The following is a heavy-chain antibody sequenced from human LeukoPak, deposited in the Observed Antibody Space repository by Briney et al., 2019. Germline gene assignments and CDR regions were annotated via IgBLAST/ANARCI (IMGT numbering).Heavy chain of an antibody. CDR1: GGSISSYY. Sequence: PSETLSLTCTVSGGSISSYYWSWIRQPPGKGLEWIGYIYYSGSTNYNPSFKSRVTMSVDTSKNQFSLKLSSVTAADTAVYYCARVPVSSGYYRWGQGTLVTVSS. D-gene: IGHD3-22*01. V-gene: IGHV4-59*12. J-gene: IGHJ4*02. CDR2: IYYSGST. CDR3: ARVPVSSGYYR.